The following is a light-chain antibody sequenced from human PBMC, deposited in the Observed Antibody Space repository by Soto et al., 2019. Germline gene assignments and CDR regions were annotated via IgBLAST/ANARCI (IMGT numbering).Light chain of an antibody. V-gene: IGKV1-39*01. J-gene: IGKJ1*01. CDR3: QQRSNWTLT. Sequence: DIPMTQSPSSLSASVGDRVTTTCRASQSISSYLNWYQQKPGKAPKLLIYDASTRPTGIPARFSGSGAGTDFTLTISSLEPEDFAVYYCQQRSNWTLTFGQGNKVDNK. CDR2: DAS. CDR1: QSISSY.